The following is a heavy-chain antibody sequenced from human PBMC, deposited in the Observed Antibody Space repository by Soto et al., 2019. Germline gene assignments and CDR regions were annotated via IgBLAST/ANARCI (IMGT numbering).Heavy chain of an antibody. CDR3: VRDGSKTLRDCFDP. CDR2: VYATGTS. V-gene: IGHV4-4*07. CDR1: GGSMSKFY. Sequence: QVQVQESGPGLVKPSETLSLTCSVSGGSMSKFYWSWIRKTAGKGLEWMGRVYATGTSDYNPSLRSRIAMSVAISKKTFSLRLRSVTAADTGVYYCVRDGSKTLRDCFDPWGQGILVTVSS. D-gene: IGHD4-17*01. J-gene: IGHJ5*02.